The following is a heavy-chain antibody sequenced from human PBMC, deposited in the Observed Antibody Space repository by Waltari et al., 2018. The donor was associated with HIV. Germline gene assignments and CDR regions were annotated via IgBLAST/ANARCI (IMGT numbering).Heavy chain of an antibody. V-gene: IGHV4-61*03. CDR2: ISYSGVT. CDR3: ARDGGTLPYY. CDR1: GSSVSSAGCY. Sequence: QVQLQESGPRLVKPSETLSLTCSATGSSVSSAGCYWTGTRQPPGKAPEWIGYISYSGVTKYNPSLKSRITISVDTSKNHFSLKLQSLSTADTAIYYCARDGGTLPYYWGQGTLVAVSS. D-gene: IGHD3-16*01. J-gene: IGHJ4*02.